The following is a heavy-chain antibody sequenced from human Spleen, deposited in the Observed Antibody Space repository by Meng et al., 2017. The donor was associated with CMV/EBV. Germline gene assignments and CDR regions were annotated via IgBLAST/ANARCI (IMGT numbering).Heavy chain of an antibody. Sequence: SETLSLICTVSGGSISSYYWSWVRQPPGKGLEWIGYIYYSGSTNYNPSLKSRVTISVDTSKNQFYLDLRSVTAADTAMYYCARGLYASSSPGRDWGQGTLVTVSS. V-gene: IGHV4-59*01. CDR1: GGSISSYY. CDR3: ARGLYASSSPGRD. D-gene: IGHD2/OR15-2a*01. CDR2: IYYSGST. J-gene: IGHJ4*02.